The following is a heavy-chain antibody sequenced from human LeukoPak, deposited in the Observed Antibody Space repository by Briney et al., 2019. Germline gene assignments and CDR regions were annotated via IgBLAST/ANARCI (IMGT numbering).Heavy chain of an antibody. CDR3: ARDLPAYSSSWVPRSFDY. J-gene: IGHJ4*02. CDR1: GFTFSSYW. D-gene: IGHD6-13*01. Sequence: GGSLRLSCAASGFTFSSYWMSWVRQAPGKGLEWVANIKQDGSEKYYVDSVKGRFTISRDNAKNSLYLQMNSLRAEDTAVYYCARDLPAYSSSWVPRSFDYWGQGTLVTVSS. V-gene: IGHV3-7*01. CDR2: IKQDGSEK.